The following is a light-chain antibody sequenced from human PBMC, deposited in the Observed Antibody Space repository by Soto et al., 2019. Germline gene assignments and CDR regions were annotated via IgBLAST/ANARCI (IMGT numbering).Light chain of an antibody. V-gene: IGLV2-14*01. J-gene: IGLJ1*01. CDR1: SSDVGAYDY. CDR2: EVN. Sequence: QSVLTQSASVSGSPGQSITISCTGTSSDVGAYDYVSWFQQHPGKTPKLMISEVNNRPSGVSNRFSGSKSGNTAYLTISGLQVEDEAEYFCSSFTTTRTHVFGTGTKVTVL. CDR3: SSFTTTRTHV.